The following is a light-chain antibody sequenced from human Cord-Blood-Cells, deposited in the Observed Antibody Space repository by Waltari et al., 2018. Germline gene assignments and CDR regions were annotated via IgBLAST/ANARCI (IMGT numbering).Light chain of an antibody. CDR3: QAWDSSTVV. Sequence: SYELTQPPSVSVSPGQTASITCSGDKLGDKYACWYQQKPGQSPLLVIYQDSKRPSGIPGPFSCSNSGNPATLTIGGTQAMDEADYYCQAWDSSTVVFGGGTKLTVL. J-gene: IGLJ2*01. V-gene: IGLV3-1*01. CDR1: KLGDKY. CDR2: QDS.